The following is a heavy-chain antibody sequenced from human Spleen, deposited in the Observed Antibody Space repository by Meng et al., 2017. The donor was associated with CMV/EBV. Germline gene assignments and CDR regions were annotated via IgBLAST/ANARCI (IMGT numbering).Heavy chain of an antibody. CDR1: GFTFTSFG. Sequence: GGSLRLSCAASGFTFTSFGMNWVRQAPGKGLQWVSSISDSGTYIYYEDSLKGRFTISRDNAKNSLYLQMGSLRAEDTAVYYCARGRAYTASSSEDSWGQGTLVTVSS. CDR2: ISDSGTYI. CDR3: ARGRAYTASSSEDS. V-gene: IGHV3-21*01. D-gene: IGHD3-16*01. J-gene: IGHJ4*02.